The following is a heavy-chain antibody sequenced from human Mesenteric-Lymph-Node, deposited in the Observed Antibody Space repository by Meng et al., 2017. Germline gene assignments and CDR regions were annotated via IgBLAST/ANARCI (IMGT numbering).Heavy chain of an antibody. D-gene: IGHD3-22*01. Sequence: GGSLRLSCAASGFTFSSYSMNWVRQAPGKGLEWVSSISSSSSYIYYADSVKGRFTISRDNAKNSLYLQMNSLRAEDTAVYYCARDYYYDSSGYYYPFDYWGQGTLVTVSS. V-gene: IGHV3-21*01. J-gene: IGHJ4*02. CDR2: ISSSSSYI. CDR1: GFTFSSYS. CDR3: ARDYYYDSSGYYYPFDY.